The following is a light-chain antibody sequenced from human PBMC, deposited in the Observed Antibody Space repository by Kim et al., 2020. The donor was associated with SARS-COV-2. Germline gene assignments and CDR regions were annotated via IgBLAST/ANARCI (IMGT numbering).Light chain of an antibody. Sequence: GQRVSISCSGGASHIGRTTVNWYHQLPGTAPKLLIYYDDRRPSGVPDRFSGSRSGTSASLAISGLQSEDEGDYYCATWDDSLEGRVFGGGTQLTVL. CDR3: ATWDDSLEGRV. CDR1: ASHIGRTT. V-gene: IGLV1-44*01. CDR2: YDD. J-gene: IGLJ3*02.